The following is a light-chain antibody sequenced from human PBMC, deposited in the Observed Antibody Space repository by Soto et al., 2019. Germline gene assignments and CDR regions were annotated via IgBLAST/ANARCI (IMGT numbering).Light chain of an antibody. V-gene: IGKV3-20*01. CDR3: QQYGSTPIT. CDR1: QTIDNT. J-gene: IGKJ5*01. CDR2: GAS. Sequence: EIVLTQSPVTLSMSPGERATLSCRASQTIDNTLAWYQQKPGQAPRLLIYGASSRATGIPDRYSGSGSGTDFTLTISRLGPEDFAVYYCQQYGSTPITFGQGTRLEIK.